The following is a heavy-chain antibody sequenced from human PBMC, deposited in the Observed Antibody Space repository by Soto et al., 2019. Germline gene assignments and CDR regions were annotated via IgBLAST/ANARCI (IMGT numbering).Heavy chain of an antibody. V-gene: IGHV4-34*01. CDR3: ARVGYYDSSGYYNVRRFGWFDP. Sequence: SETLSLTCAVYGGSFGGYYWSWIRQPPGKGLEWIGEINHSGSTNYNPSLKSRVTISVDTSKNQFSLKLSSVTAAPTAVYYCARVGYYDSSGYYNVRRFGWFDPCGEGSLVTVSS. J-gene: IGHJ5*02. CDR2: INHSGST. D-gene: IGHD3-22*01. CDR1: GGSFGGYY.